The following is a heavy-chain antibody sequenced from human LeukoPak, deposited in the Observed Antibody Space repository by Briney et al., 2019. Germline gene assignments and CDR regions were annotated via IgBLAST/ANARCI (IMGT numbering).Heavy chain of an antibody. CDR3: AREGYNYGSDAFDI. D-gene: IGHD5-18*01. CDR1: GFTLSDHN. CDR2: SRKRGNKYVT. V-gene: IGHV3-72*01. J-gene: IGHJ3*02. Sequence: PGGSLRLSCVASGFTLSDHNMDWVRQATGKGLEWVGRSRKRGNKYVTENAASVKGRFTISRDDSNNSLYLQMNSRRTEDTAVYYCAREGYNYGSDAFDIWGQGTMVTVSS.